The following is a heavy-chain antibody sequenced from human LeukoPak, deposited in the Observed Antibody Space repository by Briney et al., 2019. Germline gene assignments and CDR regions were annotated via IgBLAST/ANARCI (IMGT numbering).Heavy chain of an antibody. J-gene: IGHJ4*02. CDR1: GYTFTYRY. CDR3: ASATSLYGYFDY. CDR2: MNPNSGNT. V-gene: IGHV1-8*02. D-gene: IGHD2-15*01. Sequence: ASVKVSCKASGYTFTYRYLHWVRQATGQGLEWMGWMNPNSGNTGYAQKFQGRVTMTRNTSISTAYMELSSLRSEDTAVYYCASATSLYGYFDYWGQGTLVTVSS.